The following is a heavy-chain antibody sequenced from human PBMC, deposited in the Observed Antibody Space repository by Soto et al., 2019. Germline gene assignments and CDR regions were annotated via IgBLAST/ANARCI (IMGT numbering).Heavy chain of an antibody. V-gene: IGHV1-18*01. CDR3: ARDRSIVATIADSDY. Sequence: GASVKVSCKASGYTFTSYGISWVRQAPGQGLEWMGWISAYNGNTNYAQKLQGRVTMTTDTSTSTAYMELRSLRSDDTAVYYCARDRSIVATIADSDYWGQGTLVTVSS. CDR2: ISAYNGNT. J-gene: IGHJ4*02. D-gene: IGHD5-12*01. CDR1: GYTFTSYG.